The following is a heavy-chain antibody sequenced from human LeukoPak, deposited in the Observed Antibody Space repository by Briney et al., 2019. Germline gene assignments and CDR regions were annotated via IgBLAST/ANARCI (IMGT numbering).Heavy chain of an antibody. V-gene: IGHV3-23*01. D-gene: IGHD4-17*01. CDR1: GFTFSSYA. CDR3: AKLPTVTTSMDY. CDR2: ISGSGGST. J-gene: IGHJ4*02. Sequence: GGSLRLSCAASGFTFSSYAMSWVRQAPGKGLEWVSAISGSGGSTYYADSVKGRFTISRDNSKNTLYLQMNSLRADDTAVYYCAKLPTVTTSMDYWGQGTLVTVSS.